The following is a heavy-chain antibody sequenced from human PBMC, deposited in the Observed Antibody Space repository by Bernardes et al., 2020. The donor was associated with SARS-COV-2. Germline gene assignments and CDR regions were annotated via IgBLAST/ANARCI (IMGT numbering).Heavy chain of an antibody. CDR2: LYYTGST. Sequence: SETLSLTCTVSGGSIRASYWSWFRQPPGTGLAWIGYLYYTGSTNYNPSLQSRVTISVDTSKNQFSLKLSSVTAADTAVYFCARGFGSNWYYFDYWGQGILVTVSS. J-gene: IGHJ4*02. D-gene: IGHD6-13*01. V-gene: IGHV4-59*01. CDR1: GGSIRASY. CDR3: ARGFGSNWYYFDY.